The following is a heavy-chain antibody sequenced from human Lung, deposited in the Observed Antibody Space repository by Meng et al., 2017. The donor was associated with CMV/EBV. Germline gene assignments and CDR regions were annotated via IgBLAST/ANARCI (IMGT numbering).Heavy chain of an antibody. V-gene: IGHV1-18*01. CDR3: ETGNQYCSSTSCYPGGMDV. J-gene: IGHJ6*02. D-gene: IGHD2-2*01. CDR1: GYTFTSYV. Sequence: AXVXVSXXASGYTFTSYVISWVRQAPGQGLEWMGWISAYNRNTNYAQKLQGRVTMTTDSSTSTAYMELRSLRSDDTAVYYCETGNQYCSSTSCYPGGMDVWGQGIXVTVSS. CDR2: ISAYNRNT.